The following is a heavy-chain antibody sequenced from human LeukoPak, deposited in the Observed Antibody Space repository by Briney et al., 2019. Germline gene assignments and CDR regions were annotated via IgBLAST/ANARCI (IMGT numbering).Heavy chain of an antibody. Sequence: GGSLRLSCAASGFTFSDYYMSWIRQAPGKGLEWVSYVSSSGSTINYADSVKGRFTISRDSAKKSLFLQMNSLRAEDTAVYYCARVGSSGYPIDYWGQGTLVTVSS. CDR1: GFTFSDYY. J-gene: IGHJ4*02. D-gene: IGHD3-22*01. V-gene: IGHV3-11*01. CDR3: ARVGSSGYPIDY. CDR2: VSSSGSTI.